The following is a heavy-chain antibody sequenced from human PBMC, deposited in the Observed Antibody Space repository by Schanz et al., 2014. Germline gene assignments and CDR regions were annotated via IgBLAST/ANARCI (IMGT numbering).Heavy chain of an antibody. CDR3: ARLGTGMAVAGSVIDSYYYYMDV. Sequence: QILLVQPGPEVKKPGASVTVSCKASGYNITSNDVTWVRQATGQGLEWMGWMNPNSGNTGYAQKFQGRVTMTRNTSISTAYMELSSLRSEDTAVYYCARLGTGMAVAGSVIDSYYYYMDVWGEGTTVTVSS. D-gene: IGHD6-19*01. CDR2: MNPNSGNT. V-gene: IGHV1-8*01. J-gene: IGHJ6*03. CDR1: GYNITSND.